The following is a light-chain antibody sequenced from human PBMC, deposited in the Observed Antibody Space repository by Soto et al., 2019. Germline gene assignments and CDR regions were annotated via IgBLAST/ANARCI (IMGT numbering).Light chain of an antibody. CDR3: SSYTSSSTPHV. J-gene: IGLJ1*01. V-gene: IGLV2-14*01. CDR2: DVN. Sequence: QSVLTQPASVSGSPGQSITISCTGTSSDVGGYNYVSWYQQHPGKAPKLMIYDVNNRPSGVSNRFSGSKSGNTASLTISGLQAEDEADYYCSSYTSSSTPHVFGNGTKVTVL. CDR1: SSDVGGYNY.